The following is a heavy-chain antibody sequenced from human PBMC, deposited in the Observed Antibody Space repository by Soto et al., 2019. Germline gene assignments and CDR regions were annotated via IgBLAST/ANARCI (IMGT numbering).Heavy chain of an antibody. Sequence: SETLSLTCTVSGGSISSYYWSWIRQPPGKGLEWIGYIYYSGSTNYNPSLKSRVTISVDTSKNQFSLRLSSVTAADTAVYYCARHVHYYGSGSPQIYFDYWGQGTLVTVSS. CDR1: GGSISSYY. CDR3: ARHVHYYGSGSPQIYFDY. J-gene: IGHJ4*02. V-gene: IGHV4-59*08. D-gene: IGHD3-10*01. CDR2: IYYSGST.